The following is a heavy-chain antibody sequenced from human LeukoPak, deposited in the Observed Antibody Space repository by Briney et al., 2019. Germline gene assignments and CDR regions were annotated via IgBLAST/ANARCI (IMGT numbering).Heavy chain of an antibody. CDR3: ARGRFLDAFDI. Sequence: SETLSLTCTVSGASMTSYYWSWVRQTPGKGLEWIGYVYYSGSTKYKPSLKSRVTISVDTSKNQFSLKLSSVTAADTAVYYCARGRFLDAFDIWGQGTMVTVSS. D-gene: IGHD3-3*01. CDR2: VYYSGST. CDR1: GASMTSYY. V-gene: IGHV4-59*01. J-gene: IGHJ3*02.